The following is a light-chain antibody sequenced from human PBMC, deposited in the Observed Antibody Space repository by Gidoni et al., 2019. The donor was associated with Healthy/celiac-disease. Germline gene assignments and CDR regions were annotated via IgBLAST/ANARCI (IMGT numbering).Light chain of an antibody. Sequence: DLQITQSPSTLSASVGDRVTITCRASQSISSWLAWYQQKPGKAPKLLIYDASSLESGVPSRFSGSGSGTEFTLTISSLQPDDFATYYCQQYNSPYTFXQXTKLEIK. CDR1: QSISSW. CDR3: QQYNSPYT. J-gene: IGKJ2*01. V-gene: IGKV1-5*01. CDR2: DAS.